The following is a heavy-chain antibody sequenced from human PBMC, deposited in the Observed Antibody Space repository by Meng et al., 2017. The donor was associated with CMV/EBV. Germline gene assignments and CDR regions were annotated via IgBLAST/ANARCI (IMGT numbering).Heavy chain of an antibody. V-gene: IGHV1-69*02. Sequence: SVKVSCKASGGTFSSNTITWVRQAPGQGLEWMGRTIPILGIADYAQKFQGRLTITADNSTRTAFMELRSLRSEDTAVYYCARSLGPPFGDLLYLWGQGTLVTVSS. D-gene: IGHD3-10*01. J-gene: IGHJ5*02. CDR2: TIPILGIA. CDR1: GGTFSSNT. CDR3: ARSLGPPFGDLLYL.